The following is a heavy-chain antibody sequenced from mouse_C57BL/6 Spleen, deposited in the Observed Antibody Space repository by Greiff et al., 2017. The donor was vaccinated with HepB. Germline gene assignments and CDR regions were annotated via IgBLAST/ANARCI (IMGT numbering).Heavy chain of an antibody. CDR1: GYTFTSYW. D-gene: IGHD4-1*01. CDR3: ARSNRGVWFAY. Sequence: VQLQQSGTELVKPGASVKLSCKASGYTFTSYWMHWVKQRPGQGLEWIGNINPSNGGTNYNEKFKSKATLTVDKSSSTAYMQRSSRTSEDSAVYDGARSNRGVWFAYWGQGTLVTVCA. V-gene: IGHV1-53*01. J-gene: IGHJ3*01. CDR2: INPSNGGT.